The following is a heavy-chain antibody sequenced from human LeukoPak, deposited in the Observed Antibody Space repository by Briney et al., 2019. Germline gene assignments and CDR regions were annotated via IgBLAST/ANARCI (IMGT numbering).Heavy chain of an antibody. J-gene: IGHJ4*02. CDR1: GFTVSSIY. V-gene: IGHV3-53*01. Sequence: GGSLRLSCAASGFTVSSIYMSWVRQAPGKGLEWISVIYGGSNTYYYADSVKGRFTVSRDNSKNTVYLQMNSLRAEDTAIYYCARGSGFETGDYWGQGTLVTVSS. D-gene: IGHD5-12*01. CDR3: ARGSGFETGDY. CDR2: IYGGSNT.